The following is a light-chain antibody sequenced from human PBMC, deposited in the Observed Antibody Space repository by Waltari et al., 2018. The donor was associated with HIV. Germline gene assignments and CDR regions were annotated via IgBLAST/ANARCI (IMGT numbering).Light chain of an antibody. CDR3: CSYAGSYTFNVV. CDR2: DVS. Sequence: QSALTQPRSVSGSPGQSVTISCTGTSSDAGGYNYVTWYQQHPGKAPKLMIYDVSKRPSGFPDRFSGSKSGNTAYLTSSGLQAEDEADYYCCSYAGSYTFNVVVGGGTKLTVL. CDR1: SSDAGGYNY. V-gene: IGLV2-11*01. J-gene: IGLJ2*01.